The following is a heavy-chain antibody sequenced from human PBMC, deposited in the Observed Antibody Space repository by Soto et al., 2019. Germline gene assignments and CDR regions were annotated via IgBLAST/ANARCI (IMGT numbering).Heavy chain of an antibody. CDR1: GITFSYHW. CDR3: ATRYCRGASCDRDY. V-gene: IGHV3-74*01. Sequence: GGSLRLSCAASGITFSYHWMHWVRQAPGKGLVYVSRISTDGSTTTYADSVKGRFTISRDNAKNTVYLQMNSLSAEDTAVYYCATRYCRGASCDRDYWGQGTLVTVSS. D-gene: IGHD2-15*01. J-gene: IGHJ4*02. CDR2: ISTDGSTT.